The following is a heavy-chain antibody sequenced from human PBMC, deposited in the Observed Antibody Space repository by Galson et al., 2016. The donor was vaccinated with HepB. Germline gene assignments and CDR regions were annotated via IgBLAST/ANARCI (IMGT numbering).Heavy chain of an antibody. J-gene: IGHJ5*02. D-gene: IGHD1-1*01. Sequence: SLRLSCAASGFSFSRYSMNWVRQAPGKGLEWVSCISSGSSYIYYADSVQGRFTISRDNAKNSLYLQMNSLRAADTAVYFCARSLVQHPGAFDPWGPGTLVTVSS. V-gene: IGHV3-21*01. CDR2: ISSGSSYI. CDR1: GFSFSRYS. CDR3: ARSLVQHPGAFDP.